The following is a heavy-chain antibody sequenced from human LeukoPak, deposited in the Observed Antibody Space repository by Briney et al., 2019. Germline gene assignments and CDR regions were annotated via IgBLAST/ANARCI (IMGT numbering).Heavy chain of an antibody. J-gene: IGHJ4*02. V-gene: IGHV3-23*01. CDR2: FSGSGGST. Sequence: GGSLRLSWAASGFTFSSYAMSWVRQAPGKGLEWVSGFSGSGGSTYYADSVQGRFTISRDNSKNTLYLQMNSLRAEDTAVYYCATPRSAEPPFDYWGQGTLVTVSS. D-gene: IGHD3-3*01. CDR1: GFTFSSYA. CDR3: ATPRSAEPPFDY.